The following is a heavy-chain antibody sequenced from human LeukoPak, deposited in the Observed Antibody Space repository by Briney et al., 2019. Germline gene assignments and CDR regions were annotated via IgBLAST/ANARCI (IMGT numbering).Heavy chain of an antibody. Sequence: GGSLRLSCAASGFTVSSNYMSWVRQAPGKGLEWVSVIYSGGSTYCADSVKGRFTISRDNSKNTLYLQMNSLRAEDTAVYYCARAAARNYYYYYGMDVWGQGTTVTVSS. J-gene: IGHJ6*02. V-gene: IGHV3-53*01. CDR1: GFTVSSNY. D-gene: IGHD2-2*01. CDR3: ARAAARNYYYYYGMDV. CDR2: IYSGGST.